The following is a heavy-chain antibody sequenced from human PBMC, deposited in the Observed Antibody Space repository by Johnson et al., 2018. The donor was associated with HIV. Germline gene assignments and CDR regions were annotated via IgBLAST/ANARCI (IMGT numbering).Heavy chain of an antibody. Sequence: VQLVESGGGLVQPGGSLRLSCAASGLNVSGHYMSWVRQSPGKGLEWVSVIYSGGLTYYAQSVKGRFTISRDNSKNTLYLQMSSLRADDTAVYYCVRGVRNSYGYLLGTFDIWGQGTMVTVSS. V-gene: IGHV3-66*01. CDR3: VRGVRNSYGYLLGTFDI. CDR1: GLNVSGHY. J-gene: IGHJ3*02. D-gene: IGHD5-18*01. CDR2: IYSGGLT.